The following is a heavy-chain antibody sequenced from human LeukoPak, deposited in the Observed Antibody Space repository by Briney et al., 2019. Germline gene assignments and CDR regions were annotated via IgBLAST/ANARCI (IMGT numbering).Heavy chain of an antibody. CDR3: ARGLAP. Sequence: GGSLRLSCAASGFTFSNYNMNWVRQAPGKGLEWVPYISSSSRTIYYADSVKGRFTISRDNAKNSLYLQMNSPRAEDTAVYYCARGLAPWGQGTLVTVSS. V-gene: IGHV3-48*01. CDR2: ISSSSRTI. J-gene: IGHJ5*02. CDR1: GFTFSNYN.